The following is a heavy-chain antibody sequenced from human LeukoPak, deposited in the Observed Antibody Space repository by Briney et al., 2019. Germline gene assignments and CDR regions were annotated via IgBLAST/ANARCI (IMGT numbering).Heavy chain of an antibody. V-gene: IGHV3-7*01. J-gene: IGHJ4*02. Sequence: PGGSLRLSCAASGFTINHYGIHWVRQAPGKGLEWVANIKEDVSEKHYVDSVKGRFTISRDNAKNSLSLQMNSLRAEDTAVYYCARNKRGDIWGQGTLVTVSS. CDR3: ARNKRGDI. D-gene: IGHD1/OR15-1a*01. CDR2: IKEDVSEK. CDR1: GFTINHYG.